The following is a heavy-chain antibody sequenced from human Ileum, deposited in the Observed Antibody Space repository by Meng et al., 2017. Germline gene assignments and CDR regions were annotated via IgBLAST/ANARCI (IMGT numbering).Heavy chain of an antibody. Sequence: VRTKEAGPGLAGPSGTRSPTFTVSGGSISSSFYWSWVRQSPGKGLEWIGQIYLAGSPNYNPSPESRVTISVDKSKNQFSLRLTSVTAADTAIFYCVRHGGKYFDSWGQGTLVTVSS. CDR3: VRHGGKYFDS. CDR1: GGSISSSFY. CDR2: IYLAGSP. J-gene: IGHJ4*02. V-gene: IGHV4-4*02. D-gene: IGHD2-15*01.